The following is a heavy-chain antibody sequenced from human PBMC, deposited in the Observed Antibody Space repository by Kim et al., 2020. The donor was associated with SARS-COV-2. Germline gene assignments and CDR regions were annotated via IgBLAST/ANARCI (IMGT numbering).Heavy chain of an antibody. CDR1: GYIFSKNG. CDR2: INIADGNK. Sequence: ASVKVSCKASGYIFSKNGIDWVRQAPGQSLEWMGWINIADGNKEYSEKFYDRLTITRDTSASASYLELSSLTSEDTAVYYCARGGPFSGSGSPFDFWGQGTLVTVSS. D-gene: IGHD3-10*01. CDR3: ARGGPFSGSGSPFDF. V-gene: IGHV1-3*04. J-gene: IGHJ4*02.